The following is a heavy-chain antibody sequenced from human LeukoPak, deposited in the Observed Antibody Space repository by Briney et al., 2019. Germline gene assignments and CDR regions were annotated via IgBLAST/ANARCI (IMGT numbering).Heavy chain of an antibody. Sequence: SETLSLTCTVSGGSISSYYWSWIRQPAGKGLEWIGRIYTSGSTNYNPSLKSRVTMSVDTSKNQFSLKLSSVTAADTAVYYCARDGVDILTGYYINYYYYGMDVWGQGTTVTVSS. CDR3: ARDGVDILTGYYINYYYYGMDV. CDR1: GGSISSYY. CDR2: IYTSGST. D-gene: IGHD3-9*01. J-gene: IGHJ6*02. V-gene: IGHV4-4*07.